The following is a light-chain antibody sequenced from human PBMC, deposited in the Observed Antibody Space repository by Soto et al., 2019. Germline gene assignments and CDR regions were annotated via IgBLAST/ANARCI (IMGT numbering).Light chain of an antibody. CDR2: DAS. V-gene: IGKV3-11*01. J-gene: IGKJ3*01. CDR1: QSVSSY. Sequence: EIVLTQSPATLSLSPGERATLSCRASQSVSSYLAWYQQNPGQAPRLLIYDASSRATGIPARFSGSGSGADFTLTISSLEPEDFAVYYCQQRSNWRFTFGPGTKVEI. CDR3: QQRSNWRFT.